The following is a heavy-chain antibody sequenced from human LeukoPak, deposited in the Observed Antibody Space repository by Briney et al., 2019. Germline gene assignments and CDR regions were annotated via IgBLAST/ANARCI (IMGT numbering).Heavy chain of an antibody. J-gene: IGHJ4*02. CDR2: IYSGGTT. V-gene: IGHV3-66*01. CDR1: EFTASTNY. CDR3: ARDKFRGYFDY. D-gene: IGHD3-10*01. Sequence: GGSLRLSCAASEFTASTNYMNWVRQAPGKGLEWVSAIYSGGTTYYADSVKGRFTISRDTSKNTLYLQMNSLRAEDTAVYYCARDKFRGYFDYWGQGTLVTVSS.